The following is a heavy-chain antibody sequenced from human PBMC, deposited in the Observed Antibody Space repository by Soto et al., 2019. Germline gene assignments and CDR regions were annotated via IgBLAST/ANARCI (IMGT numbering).Heavy chain of an antibody. Sequence: PSETLSLTCTVSGGSISSSSYYWGWIRQPPGKGLEWIGSIYYSGSTYYNPSLKSRVTISVDTSKNQFSLKLSSVTAAYTAVYYCARHLTQWLVSSDYWGQGTLVTVSS. J-gene: IGHJ4*02. CDR2: IYYSGST. CDR3: ARHLTQWLVSSDY. V-gene: IGHV4-39*01. D-gene: IGHD6-19*01. CDR1: GGSISSSSYY.